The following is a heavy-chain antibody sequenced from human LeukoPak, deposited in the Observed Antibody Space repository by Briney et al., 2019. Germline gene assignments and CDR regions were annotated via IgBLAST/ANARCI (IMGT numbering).Heavy chain of an antibody. J-gene: IGHJ5*02. Sequence: SETLSLTCTVSGGSISSYYWSWIRQPPGKGLEWIGYIYYSGSTNYNPSLKSRVTISVDTSKNQFSLKLSSVTAADTAVYYCARRGSWSYGFWFDPWGQGTLVTVSS. CDR1: GGSISSYY. CDR3: ARRGSWSYGFWFDP. CDR2: IYYSGST. D-gene: IGHD6-13*01. V-gene: IGHV4-59*08.